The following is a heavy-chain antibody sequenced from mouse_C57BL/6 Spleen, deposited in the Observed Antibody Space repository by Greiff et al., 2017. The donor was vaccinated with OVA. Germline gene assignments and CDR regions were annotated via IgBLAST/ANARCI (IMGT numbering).Heavy chain of an antibody. D-gene: IGHD1-1*02. CDR1: GFTFSSYA. CDR2: ISDGGSYT. CDR3: ARDLGTRYFDY. J-gene: IGHJ2*01. Sequence: EVQVVESGGGLVKPGGSLKLSCAASGFTFSSYAMSWVRQTPEKRLEWVATISDGGSYTYYPDNVKGRFTISRDNAKNNLYLQMSHLKSEDTAMYYCARDLGTRYFDYWGQGTTLTVSS. V-gene: IGHV5-4*01.